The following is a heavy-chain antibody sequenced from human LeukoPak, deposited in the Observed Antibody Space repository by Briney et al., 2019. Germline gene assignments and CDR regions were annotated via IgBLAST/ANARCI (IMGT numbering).Heavy chain of an antibody. D-gene: IGHD3-16*01. Sequence: SGESLKISCKGSGYSFTSYWIGWVRQMPGKGLEWMGIIYPGDSDTRYSPSFQGQVTISADKSISTAYLQWSSLKASDTAMYYCARIYDYVWRARFLSAFDIWGQGTMVTVSS. CDR3: ARIYDYVWRARFLSAFDI. J-gene: IGHJ3*02. CDR2: IYPGDSDT. V-gene: IGHV5-51*01. CDR1: GYSFTSYW.